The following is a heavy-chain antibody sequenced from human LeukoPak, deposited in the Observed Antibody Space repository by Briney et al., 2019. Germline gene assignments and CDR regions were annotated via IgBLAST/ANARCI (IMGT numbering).Heavy chain of an antibody. D-gene: IGHD6-13*01. CDR1: GYTFTSYG. CDR3: ARDVRIYSSSWYGY. Sequence: ASVKVSCKASGYTFTSYGISWVRQAPGQGLEWMGWISAYNGNTNYAQKLQGRVTMTTDTSTSTAYVELRSLRSDDTAVYYCARDVRIYSSSWYGYWGQGTLVTVSS. V-gene: IGHV1-18*01. J-gene: IGHJ4*02. CDR2: ISAYNGNT.